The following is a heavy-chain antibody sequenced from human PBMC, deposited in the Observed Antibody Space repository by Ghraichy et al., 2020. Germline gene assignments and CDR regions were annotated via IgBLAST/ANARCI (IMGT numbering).Heavy chain of an antibody. D-gene: IGHD5-24*01. V-gene: IGHV4-59*01. CDR3: ARADGYNDYYYYGMDV. J-gene: IGHJ6*02. CDR2: IYYSGST. Sequence: SQTLSLTCTVSGGSISSYYWSWIRQPPGKGLEWIGYIYYSGSTNYNPSLKSRVTISVDTSKNQFSLKLSSVTAADTAVYYCARADGYNDYYYYGMDVWGQGTTVTVSS. CDR1: GGSISSYY.